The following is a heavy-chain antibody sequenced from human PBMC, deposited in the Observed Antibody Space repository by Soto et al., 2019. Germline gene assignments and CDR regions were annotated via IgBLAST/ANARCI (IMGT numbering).Heavy chain of an antibody. V-gene: IGHV2-5*02. D-gene: IGHD4-17*01. CDR1: GFSLSTSGVG. Sequence: SGPTLVNPTQPLTLTCTLSGFSLSTSGVGVGWIRQSPGKALEWLAVIYWDDVKHYSPSLERRLTITKDTSESEVVLTMTNMDPVDTATYYCAHKGSGDYVLDYWGQGILVTVSS. J-gene: IGHJ4*02. CDR3: AHKGSGDYVLDY. CDR2: IYWDDVK.